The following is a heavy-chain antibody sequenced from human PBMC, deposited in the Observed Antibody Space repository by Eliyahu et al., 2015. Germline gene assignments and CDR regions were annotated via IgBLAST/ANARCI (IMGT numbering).Heavy chain of an antibody. V-gene: IGHV3-11*01. CDR3: AKALAAAGRIWD. CDR2: ISGSGSNI. CDR1: GFTFXXYY. D-gene: IGHD6-13*01. Sequence: QVQXVESGGDLVKPGGSLRLTCXASGFTFXXYYMNWIRXAPGKRLEWVSYISGSGSNIYYADSVKGRFTISRDNAKNSLYLQMNSLRAEDTAVYYCAKALAAAGRIWDWGQGTLVTVSS. J-gene: IGHJ4*02.